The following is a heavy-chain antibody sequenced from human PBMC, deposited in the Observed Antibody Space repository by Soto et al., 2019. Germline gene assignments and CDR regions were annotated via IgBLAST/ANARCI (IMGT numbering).Heavy chain of an antibody. J-gene: IGHJ6*02. Sequence: ASVKVSCKAAGYTFTSYAMHWGRQAPGQSLEWMGWINGYNGDTNYAQKFQGRVSMTIDTSTTTAYMELRSLTSDDTAVYYCAKNGQPPYYYYGLDVWGQGTKVTVSS. V-gene: IGHV1-3*01. D-gene: IGHD2-8*01. CDR3: AKNGQPPYYYYGLDV. CDR2: INGYNGDT. CDR1: GYTFTSYA.